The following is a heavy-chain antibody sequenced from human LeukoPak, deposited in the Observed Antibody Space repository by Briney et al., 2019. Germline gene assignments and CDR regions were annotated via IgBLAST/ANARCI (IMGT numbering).Heavy chain of an antibody. V-gene: IGHV4-59*02. CDR2: IHNTGNT. CDR3: ARDGLYYYDSTI. Sequence: SETLSLTCTVSADSVSSYHWGWIRQPPARGLEWIGYIHNTGNTFYNPSLKGRVSISVDTSKNQFSLKLSSVTAADTAVYYCARDGLYYYDSTIWGQGTMVTVSS. CDR1: ADSVSSYH. D-gene: IGHD3-22*01. J-gene: IGHJ3*02.